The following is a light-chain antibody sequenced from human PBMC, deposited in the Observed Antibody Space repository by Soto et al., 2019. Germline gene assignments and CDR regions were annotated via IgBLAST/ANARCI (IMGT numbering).Light chain of an antibody. V-gene: IGKV3D-20*01. CDR1: QSVSSSY. Sequence: EIVLTQSPATLSLSPGERATLSCVASQSVSSSYLAWYQQKPGLAPRLLIYDASSRATGIPDRFSGSGSGTDFTLNISRLEPEDFEVYYCQQYGSSPYTFGQGNKLEIK. CDR2: DAS. J-gene: IGKJ2*01. CDR3: QQYGSSPYT.